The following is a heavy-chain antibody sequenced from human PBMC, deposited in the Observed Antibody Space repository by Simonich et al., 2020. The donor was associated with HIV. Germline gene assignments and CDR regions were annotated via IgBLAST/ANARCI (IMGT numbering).Heavy chain of an antibody. Sequence: QVQLQESGPGLVKPSETLSLTCAVSGYSISSGYYWGWIRQPPGKGLEWIGSNYPSGGTYYNQSLKSRVTISVETSKNQFSLKLRSVTAADTAVYYCARLARTGIAVAGIYGRGAFDIWGQGTMVTVSS. CDR3: ARLARTGIAVAGIYGRGAFDI. D-gene: IGHD6-19*01. V-gene: IGHV4-38-2*01. CDR2: NYPSGGT. J-gene: IGHJ3*02. CDR1: GYSISSGYY.